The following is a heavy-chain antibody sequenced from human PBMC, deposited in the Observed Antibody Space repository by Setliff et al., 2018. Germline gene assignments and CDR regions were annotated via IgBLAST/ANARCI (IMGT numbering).Heavy chain of an antibody. J-gene: IGHJ4*02. Sequence: PSETLSLTCTISGDSISDISYYWGFIRQSPGKGPEWIGSIYYSGTTYYNPSVRSRVTISVDTSKNQFSLKLSSVTAADTAVYFCARIVAGKVSLDYWGQGTLVTVSS. CDR3: ARIVAGKVSLDY. D-gene: IGHD6-19*01. V-gene: IGHV4-39*01. CDR1: GDSISDISYY. CDR2: IYYSGTT.